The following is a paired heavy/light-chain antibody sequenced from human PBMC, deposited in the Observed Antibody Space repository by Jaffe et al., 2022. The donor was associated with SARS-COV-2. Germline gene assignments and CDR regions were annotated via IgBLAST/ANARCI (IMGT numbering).Heavy chain of an antibody. CDR2: MYYSGST. V-gene: IGHV4-59*01. Sequence: QVQLQESGPGLVKPSETLSLTCTVSGGSINSYYWTWIRQPPGKGLEWIGYMYYSGSTSYNPSLNSRVTISVDTSMNQFSLKLNSVTAADTAVYYCARVGRKGSRPSNIDFWGQGTQVTVSS. J-gene: IGHJ4*02. CDR3: ARVGRKGSRPSNIDF. D-gene: IGHD4-4*01. CDR1: GGSINSYY.
Light chain of an antibody. Sequence: QAVVTQEPSLTVSPGGTVTLTCGSSTGAVTSGQYPYWFQQKPGQAPRTLIYDTSNKHSWTPARFSGSLLGGKAALTLSGAQPEDEAEYYCLLSYSGAWVFGGGTKLTVL. CDR1: TGAVTSGQY. J-gene: IGLJ3*02. CDR3: LLSYSGAWV. CDR2: DTS. V-gene: IGLV7-46*01.